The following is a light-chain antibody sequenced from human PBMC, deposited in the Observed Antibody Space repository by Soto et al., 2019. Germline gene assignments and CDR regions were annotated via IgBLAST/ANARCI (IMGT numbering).Light chain of an antibody. CDR1: SSDLLDYKY. V-gene: IGLV2-14*01. CDR3: SSYTGSNTWV. CDR2: EVT. Sequence: QSALTQPASVSGSPGQSITISCTATSSDLLDYKYVSWYQQHPGKAPKLMISEVTNRPSGVSNRFSGSKSGNTASLTISGLQPGEEGYFLCSSYTGSNTWVFGGGTKVTVL. J-gene: IGLJ3*02.